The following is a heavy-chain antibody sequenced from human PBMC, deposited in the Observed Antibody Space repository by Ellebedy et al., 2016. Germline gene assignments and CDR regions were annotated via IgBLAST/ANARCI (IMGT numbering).Heavy chain of an antibody. Sequence: GESLKISCAASGFTFSSYPMHWVRQAPGKGQAWVAVISHDGSKKYYADSVKGRFTISRDNTKNTLYLQMNSLRAEDTAVYYCARDPDGYGPDAFDFWGQGTMVTVSS. CDR2: ISHDGSKK. D-gene: IGHD5-18*01. V-gene: IGHV3-30-3*01. J-gene: IGHJ3*01. CDR1: GFTFSSYP. CDR3: ARDPDGYGPDAFDF.